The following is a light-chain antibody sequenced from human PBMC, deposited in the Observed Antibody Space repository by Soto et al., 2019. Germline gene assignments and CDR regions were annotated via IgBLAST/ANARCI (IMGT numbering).Light chain of an antibody. Sequence: HSALTQPASVSGSPGQSVTISCTGTSSDIGAFNYVSWYQHHPGKAPKLMIYGVANRPSGVSNRFSGSKSGNTASLTISGLQAEDEASYYCSSYTVTTTLVVFGGGTKLTVL. V-gene: IGLV2-14*01. CDR2: GVA. CDR3: SSYTVTTTLVV. CDR1: SSDIGAFNY. J-gene: IGLJ2*01.